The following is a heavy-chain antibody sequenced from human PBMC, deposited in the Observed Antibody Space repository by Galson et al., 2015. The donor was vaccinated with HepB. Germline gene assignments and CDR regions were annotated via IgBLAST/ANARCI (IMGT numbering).Heavy chain of an antibody. J-gene: IGHJ3*02. V-gene: IGHV5-51*01. CDR2: IYPGGSDT. D-gene: IGHD3-10*01. Sequence: QSGAEVKKPGESLKISCKGSGYTFTSYWIGWVRQMPGKGLEWMCIIYPGGSDTRYSPSSQGQVTISADKSINTAYLQWSSLKASDTAMYYCARHFRVGYIVRGVPSDAFDIWGQGTMVTVSS. CDR3: ARHFRVGYIVRGVPSDAFDI. CDR1: GYTFTSYW.